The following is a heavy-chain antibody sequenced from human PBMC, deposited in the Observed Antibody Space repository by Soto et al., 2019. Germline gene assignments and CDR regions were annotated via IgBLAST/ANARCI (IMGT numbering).Heavy chain of an antibody. Sequence: GGSLRLSCAASGLTFDDYAMHWVRQAPGKGLEWVSGISWNSGSIAYADSVKGRFTISRDNAKNSLYLQMNSLRAEDTALYYCAKDIGLTTGGMDVWGQGTTVTVSS. CDR3: AKDIGLTTGGMDV. D-gene: IGHD4-17*01. J-gene: IGHJ6*02. CDR1: GLTFDDYA. V-gene: IGHV3-9*01. CDR2: ISWNSGSI.